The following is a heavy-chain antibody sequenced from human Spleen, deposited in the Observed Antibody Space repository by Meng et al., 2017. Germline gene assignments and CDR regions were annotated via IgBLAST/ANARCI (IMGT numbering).Heavy chain of an antibody. CDR2: INSDGSST. CDR1: GFTFSSYW. J-gene: IGHJ3*02. Sequence: GGSLRLSCAASGFTFSSYWMHWVRQAPGKGLVWVSRINSDGSSTSYADSVKGRFTISRDNAKNTLYLQMNSLRAEDTAVYYCARDREDYGGNSHMSRDAFDIWGQGTMVTVSS. V-gene: IGHV3-74*01. CDR3: ARDREDYGGNSHMSRDAFDI. D-gene: IGHD4-23*01.